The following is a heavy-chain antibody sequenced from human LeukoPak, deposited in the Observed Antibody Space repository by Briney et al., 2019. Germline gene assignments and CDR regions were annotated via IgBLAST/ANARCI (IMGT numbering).Heavy chain of an antibody. D-gene: IGHD2-21*02. V-gene: IGHV3-7*01. J-gene: IGHJ4*02. CDR1: GFTFRRHW. CDR3: ARDPLVTAFRAGYFDY. Sequence: GGSLRLSCAASGFTFRRHWMSWVRQAPGKGLEWVATIKEDGTENLHANSVKGRFTISRDNATNSLYLQMTSLRVEDTALYYCARDPLVTAFRAGYFDYWGLGTVVSVSS. CDR2: IKEDGTEN.